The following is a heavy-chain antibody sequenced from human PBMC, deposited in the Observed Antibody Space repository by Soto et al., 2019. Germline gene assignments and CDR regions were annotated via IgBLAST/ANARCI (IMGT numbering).Heavy chain of an antibody. CDR1: GGTFSSYA. CDR3: ARVGHIVVVPAAIHLDY. J-gene: IGHJ4*02. V-gene: IGHV1-69*13. Sequence: SVKVSCKASGGTFSSYAISWVRQAPGQGLEWMGGIIPIFGTANYAQKFQGRVTITADESTSTAYMELSSLRSEDTAVYYCARVGHIVVVPAAIHLDYWGQGTLVTVSS. CDR2: IIPIFGTA. D-gene: IGHD2-2*01.